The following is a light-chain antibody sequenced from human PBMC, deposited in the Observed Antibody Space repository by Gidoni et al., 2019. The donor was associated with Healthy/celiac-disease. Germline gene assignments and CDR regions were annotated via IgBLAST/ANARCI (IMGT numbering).Light chain of an antibody. CDR1: SGDVGAYNY. V-gene: IGLV2-11*01. CDR2: DVT. J-gene: IGLJ1*01. CDR3: CSYTGSSYV. Sequence: QSALTPPRSVSGSPGQSVTISCTGTSGDVGAYNYVSWYQQHPGNAPKLMIYDVTKRPSGVPDRFSGSKSGNTASLSISGLQAEDEADYYCCSYTGSSYVFGTGTQVTVL.